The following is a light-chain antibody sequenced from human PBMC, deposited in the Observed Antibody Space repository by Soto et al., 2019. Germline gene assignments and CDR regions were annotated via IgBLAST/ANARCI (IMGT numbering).Light chain of an antibody. J-gene: IGKJ4*01. CDR3: QQFGSSPPRLT. V-gene: IGKV3-20*01. CDR1: QSLSSTF. Sequence: EIVLTQSPGTLSLSPGEIATLSCRASQSLSSTFLAWYQQKPGQAPRLLIYAASSRAAGIPDRFSGSGSGTDFTLTISRLEPEDFAVYYCQQFGSSPPRLTFGGGTKVEIK. CDR2: AAS.